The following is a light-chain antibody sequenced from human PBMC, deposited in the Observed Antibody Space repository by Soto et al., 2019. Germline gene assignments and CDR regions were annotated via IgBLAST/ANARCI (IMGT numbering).Light chain of an antibody. CDR3: QQRSNWPPYT. Sequence: EIVLTQSPATLSLSPGERANLSCRASQSVSSYLAWYQQKPGQAPRLLIYDASNRATGIPARFSGSWSGTDFTLTISSLEPEDFAVYYCQQRSNWPPYTFGQGTKLDIK. CDR1: QSVSSY. J-gene: IGKJ2*01. CDR2: DAS. V-gene: IGKV3-11*01.